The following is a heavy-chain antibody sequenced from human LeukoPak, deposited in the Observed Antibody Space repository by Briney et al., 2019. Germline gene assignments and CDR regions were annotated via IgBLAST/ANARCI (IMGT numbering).Heavy chain of an antibody. Sequence: GGSLRLSCAASGFTFSSYAMHWVRQAPGKGLEWVAVISYDGSNKYYADSVKGRFTISRDNSKNTLYLQMNSLRAEDTAVYYCARFTAMVALDYWGQGTLVTVSS. CDR1: GFTFSSYA. V-gene: IGHV3-30-3*01. CDR2: ISYDGSNK. D-gene: IGHD5-18*01. J-gene: IGHJ4*02. CDR3: ARFTAMVALDY.